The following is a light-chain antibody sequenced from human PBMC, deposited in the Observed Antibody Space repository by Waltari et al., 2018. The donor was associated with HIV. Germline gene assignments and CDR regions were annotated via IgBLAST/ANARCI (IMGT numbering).Light chain of an antibody. Sequence: YVLTQPPSVSVAPGMTATITCGGDNIGGTSVHWYQLKPGQAPVVVIYDDRVRPSGIPERFSGSNSGNTATLTISGVVAGDEADYSCHVWDSRSDVVFGGGTKLTVL. CDR1: NIGGTS. CDR2: DDR. V-gene: IGLV3-21*04. J-gene: IGLJ3*02. CDR3: HVWDSRSDVV.